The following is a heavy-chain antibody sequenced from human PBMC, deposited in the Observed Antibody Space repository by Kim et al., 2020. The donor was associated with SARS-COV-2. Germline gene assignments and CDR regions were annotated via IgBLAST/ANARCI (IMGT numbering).Heavy chain of an antibody. CDR2: ISVTDAI. Sequence: GGSLRLSCAASGFTFTTYNMNWVRQAPGKGLEWISYISVTDAIYYADAVKGRFTISRDYAKNSLDLQMNSLRDEDTAVYYCARDWNCGIDVWGQGTLVT. CDR1: GFTFTTYN. J-gene: IGHJ4*02. D-gene: IGHD1-7*01. V-gene: IGHV3-48*02. CDR3: ARDWNCGIDV.